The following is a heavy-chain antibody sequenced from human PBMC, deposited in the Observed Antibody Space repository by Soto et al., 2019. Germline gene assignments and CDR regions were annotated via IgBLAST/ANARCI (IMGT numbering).Heavy chain of an antibody. V-gene: IGHV4-31*03. CDR1: GGSISSGGYY. Sequence: QVQLQESGPGLVKPSQTLSLTCTVSGGSISSGGYYWSWIRQHPGKGLEWNGYIYYSGSTYYNPSVKSRVTISVDTSKKQFSLKLSSVTAADTAVYYCARDATMTRTRYYDSSGRAGAFDLWGQGTMVTVSS. CDR2: IYYSGST. D-gene: IGHD3-22*01. CDR3: ARDATMTRTRYYDSSGRAGAFDL. J-gene: IGHJ3*01.